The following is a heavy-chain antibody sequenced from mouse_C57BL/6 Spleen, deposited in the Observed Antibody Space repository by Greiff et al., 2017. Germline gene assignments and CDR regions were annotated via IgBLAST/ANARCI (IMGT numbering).Heavy chain of an antibody. CDR1: GVDFSRYW. CDR2: INPDSSTI. D-gene: IGHD3-3*01. CDR3: ARPGWDRYFDV. V-gene: IGHV4-1*01. Sequence: CEASGVDFSRYWMSWVRRAPGKGLEWIGEINPDSSTINYAPSLKDKFIISRDNAKNTLYLQMSKVRSEDTALYYCARPGWDRYFDVWGTGTTVTVSS. J-gene: IGHJ1*03.